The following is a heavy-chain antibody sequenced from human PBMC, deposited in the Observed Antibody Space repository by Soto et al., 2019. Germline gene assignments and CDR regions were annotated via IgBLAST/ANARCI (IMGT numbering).Heavy chain of an antibody. Sequence: PGGSLRLSCTASGFSFRSYGMHWVRQAPGKGLEWVAVIWYDGSKKYYGDSVKGRFTISRDDSKSTVYLHMNSLRAEDTAVYYCERDTWGLDYWGQGTQVTVSS. CDR1: GFSFRSYG. CDR3: ERDTWGLDY. J-gene: IGHJ4*02. V-gene: IGHV3-33*01. CDR2: IWYDGSKK. D-gene: IGHD3-16*01.